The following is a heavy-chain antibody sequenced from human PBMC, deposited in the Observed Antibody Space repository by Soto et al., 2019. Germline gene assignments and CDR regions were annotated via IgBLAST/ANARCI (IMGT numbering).Heavy chain of an antibody. Sequence: ASVKVSCKGSGYTFTSYGISWVRQAPGQGLEWVGWISAYNGNTNYAQKLQDRVTMTTDTSTNTAYMELRSLRSDDTAVYYCARDRPFSGYYGEALYYFDYWGQGTLVTVSS. D-gene: IGHD3-22*01. CDR3: ARDRPFSGYYGEALYYFDY. J-gene: IGHJ4*02. CDR2: ISAYNGNT. V-gene: IGHV1-18*01. CDR1: GYTFTSYG.